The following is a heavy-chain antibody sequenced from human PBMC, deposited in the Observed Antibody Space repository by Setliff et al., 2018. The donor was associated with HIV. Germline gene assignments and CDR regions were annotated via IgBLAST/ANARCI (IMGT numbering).Heavy chain of an antibody. CDR1: GDSISSDFY. D-gene: IGHD6-19*01. CDR2: IKDTGAT. V-gene: IGHV4-38-2*02. CDR3: ARGESSGWYRGGMDV. Sequence: SETLSLTCTVSGDSISSDFYWGWIRQPPGKGLEWIGSIKDTGATNYSPSLKSRVTMSIDTSNKQFSLKLSSVTAADTAVYYCARGESSGWYRGGMDVWGQGTTVTVSS. J-gene: IGHJ6*02.